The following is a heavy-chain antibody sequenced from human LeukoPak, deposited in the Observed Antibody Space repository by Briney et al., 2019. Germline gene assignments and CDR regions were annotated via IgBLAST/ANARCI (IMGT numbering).Heavy chain of an antibody. CDR1: GGSISSSSYY. D-gene: IGHD5-24*01. Sequence: PSETLSLTCTVSGGSISSSSYYWGWIRQAPGKGLEWIGSIYYSGSTYYNPSLKSRVTISVDTSKNQFSLKLSSVTAADTAVYYCARAPVGDGYNYGTFDYWGQGTLVTVSS. CDR3: ARAPVGDGYNYGTFDY. CDR2: IYYSGST. V-gene: IGHV4-39*07. J-gene: IGHJ4*02.